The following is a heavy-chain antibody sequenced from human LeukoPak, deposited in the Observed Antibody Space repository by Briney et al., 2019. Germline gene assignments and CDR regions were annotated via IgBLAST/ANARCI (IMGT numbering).Heavy chain of an antibody. CDR2: ISSSSSTI. Sequence: GGSLRLSCAASGFTFSSYSMNWVRQAPGKGLEWVSYISSSSSTIYYADSVKGRFTISRDNAKNSLYLQMNSLRAEDTAVYYCARSAGKVGAPGNWFDPWGQGTLVTVSS. V-gene: IGHV3-48*04. CDR3: ARSAGKVGAPGNWFDP. CDR1: GFTFSSYS. D-gene: IGHD1-26*01. J-gene: IGHJ5*02.